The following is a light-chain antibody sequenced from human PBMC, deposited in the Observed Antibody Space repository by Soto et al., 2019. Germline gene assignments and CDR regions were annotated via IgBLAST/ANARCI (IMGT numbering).Light chain of an antibody. CDR3: QSYDSTMFDRYV. CDR1: STSIGAGYG. V-gene: IGLV1-40*01. Sequence: GKRVSISCNGSSTSIGAGYGVHWYQPRPGTAPKLLIVGYIIRPSGDPDRFSASTSVTSAYLAISWVQAEDEGDYNCQSYDSTMFDRYVFANRTKV. CDR2: GYI. J-gene: IGLJ1*01.